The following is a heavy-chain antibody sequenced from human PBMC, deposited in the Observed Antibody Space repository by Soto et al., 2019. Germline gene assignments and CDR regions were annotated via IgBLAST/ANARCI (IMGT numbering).Heavy chain of an antibody. J-gene: IGHJ6*03. CDR3: ARGPYYDFWSGYSDYYYYYMDV. Sequence: SETLSLTCAVYGGSFSGYYWSWIRQPPGKGLEWIGEINHSESTNYNPSLKSRVTISVDTSKNQFSLKLSSVTAADTAVYYCARGPYYDFWSGYSDYYYYYMDVWGKGTTVTVSS. CDR2: INHSEST. D-gene: IGHD3-3*01. CDR1: GGSFSGYY. V-gene: IGHV4-34*01.